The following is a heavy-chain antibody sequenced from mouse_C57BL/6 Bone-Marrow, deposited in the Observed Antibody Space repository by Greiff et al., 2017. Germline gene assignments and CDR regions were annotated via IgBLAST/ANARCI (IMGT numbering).Heavy chain of an antibody. CDR3: AVGYSNSFAY. CDR2: IYPGDGDT. J-gene: IGHJ3*01. V-gene: IGHV1-82*01. D-gene: IGHD2-5*01. CDR1: GYAFSSSW. Sequence: QVQLQQSGPELVKPGASVKISCKASGYAFSSSWMNWVKQRPGKGLEWIGRIYPGDGDTNYNGKFKGKATLTADKSSSTAYMPLSSLTSEDSAVYFCAVGYSNSFAYWGQGTLVTVSA.